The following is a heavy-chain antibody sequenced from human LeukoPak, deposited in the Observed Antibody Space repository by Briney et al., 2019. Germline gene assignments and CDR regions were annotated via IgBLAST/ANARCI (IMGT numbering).Heavy chain of an antibody. CDR2: ISSSSSYI. CDR3: ARDQSASYDFWSGYRDAFDI. D-gene: IGHD3-3*01. V-gene: IGHV3-21*01. Sequence: GGSLRLSCAASGFTSSSYSMNWVRQAPGKGLEWVSSISSSSSYIYYADSVKGRFTIPRDNAKNSLYLQMNSLRAEDTAVYYCARDQSASYDFWSGYRDAFDIWGQGTMVTVSS. CDR1: GFTSSSYS. J-gene: IGHJ3*02.